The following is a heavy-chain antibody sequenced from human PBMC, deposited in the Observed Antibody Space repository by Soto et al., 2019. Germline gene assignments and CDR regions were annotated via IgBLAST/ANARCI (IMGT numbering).Heavy chain of an antibody. D-gene: IGHD6-13*01. J-gene: IGHJ6*02. CDR2: IIPIFGTA. Sequence: EASVKVSCKASGGTFSSYAISWVRQAPGQGLEWMGGIIPIFGTANYAQKFQGWVTMTRDASISTAYMELSRLRSDDTAVYYCARALPPYSSSGAYYYGMDVWGQGTTVTVSS. CDR3: ARALPPYSSSGAYYYGMDV. CDR1: GGTFSSYA. V-gene: IGHV1-69*05.